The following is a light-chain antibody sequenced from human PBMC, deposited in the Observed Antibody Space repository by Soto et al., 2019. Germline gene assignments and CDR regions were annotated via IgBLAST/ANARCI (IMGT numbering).Light chain of an antibody. CDR1: SSDVGGYNY. CDR3: SSYAGSNKDTGV. CDR2: EVS. Sequence: QSALTQPPSASGSPGQSVTISCTGTSSDVGGYNYVSWYQQHPGKAPKLMIYEVSKRPSGVPDRFSGSKSGNTASLTVSGLQAEDEADYYCSSYAGSNKDTGVFGGGTKLTVL. J-gene: IGLJ3*02. V-gene: IGLV2-8*01.